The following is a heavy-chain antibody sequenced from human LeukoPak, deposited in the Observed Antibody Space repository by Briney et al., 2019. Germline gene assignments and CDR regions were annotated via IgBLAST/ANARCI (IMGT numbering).Heavy chain of an antibody. CDR1: GVSISNYY. CDR2: IYASGCT. Sequence: SETLSLPCSVSGVSISNYYWNWLRQPAGKGLEWIGRIYASGCTNYNPSLKSRIPISMDKSKNHFSLNLKSVPAADTGFYYCARDFYGDDGHHPFDYWGQGIQVTVSS. V-gene: IGHV4-4*07. CDR3: ARDFYGDDGHHPFDY. J-gene: IGHJ4*02. D-gene: IGHD2/OR15-2a*01.